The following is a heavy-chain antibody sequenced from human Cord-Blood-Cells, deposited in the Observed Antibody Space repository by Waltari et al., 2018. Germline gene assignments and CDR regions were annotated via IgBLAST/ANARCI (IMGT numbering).Heavy chain of an antibody. V-gene: IGHV4-39*01. CDR1: GGSISSSSYY. D-gene: IGHD6-19*01. CDR3: ARISGSGWYFDY. CDR2: IYYSGST. Sequence: CTVSGGSISSSSYYWGWIRQPPGKGLEWIGSIYYSGSTYYNPSLKSRVTISVDTSKNQFSLKLSSVTAADTAVYYCARISGSGWYFDYWGQGTLVTVSS. J-gene: IGHJ4*02.